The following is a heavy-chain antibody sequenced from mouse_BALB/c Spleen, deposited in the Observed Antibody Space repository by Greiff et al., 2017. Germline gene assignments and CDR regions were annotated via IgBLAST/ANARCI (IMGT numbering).Heavy chain of an antibody. CDR2: ISDGGSYT. D-gene: IGHD2-14*01. CDR3: AREDYRSPFDY. V-gene: IGHV5-4*02. CDR1: GFTFSDYY. J-gene: IGHJ2*01. Sequence: EVMLVESGGGLVKPGGSLKLSCAASGFTFSDYYMYWVRQTPEKRLEWVATISDGGSYTYYPDSVKGRFTISRDNAKNNLYLQMSSLKSEDTAMYYCAREDYRSPFDYWGQGTTLTVSS.